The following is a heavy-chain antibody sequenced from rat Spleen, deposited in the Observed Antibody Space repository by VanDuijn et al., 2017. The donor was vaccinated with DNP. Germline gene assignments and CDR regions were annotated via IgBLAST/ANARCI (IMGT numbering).Heavy chain of an antibody. J-gene: IGHJ4*01. V-gene: IGHV5-25*01. CDR1: GLTFSNAD. D-gene: IGHD1-6*01. CDR2: ISSSGDKT. Sequence: EVQLVESGGGLVQPGGSMKLSCGASGLTFSNADMAWVRQAPTRGLEWVASISSSGDKTYYRDSVKGRFTISRDNAKSTLYLQMNSLRSEDTATYYCARQGSILAYYAMDAWGQGTSVTVSS. CDR3: ARQGSILAYYAMDA.